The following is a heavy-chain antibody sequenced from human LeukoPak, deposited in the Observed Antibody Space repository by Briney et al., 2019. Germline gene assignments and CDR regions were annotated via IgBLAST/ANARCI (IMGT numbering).Heavy chain of an antibody. Sequence: LSLTCTVSGGSISSGDYYLSWVRQAPGKGLEWVSVIYSGGSTYYADSVKGRFTISRDNSKNTLYLQMNSLRAEDTAVYYCAKDQVPLAAAARNWFDPWGQGTLVTVSS. J-gene: IGHJ5*02. V-gene: IGHV3-53*01. CDR1: GGSISSGDYY. CDR3: AKDQVPLAAAARNWFDP. CDR2: IYSGGST. D-gene: IGHD6-13*01.